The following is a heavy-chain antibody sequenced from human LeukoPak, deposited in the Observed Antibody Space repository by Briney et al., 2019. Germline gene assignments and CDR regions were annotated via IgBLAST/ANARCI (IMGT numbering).Heavy chain of an antibody. CDR1: GFTFSSYA. V-gene: IGHV3-30*01. J-gene: IGHJ6*03. CDR2: ISYDGSNK. CDR3: ARSRYYYYYVDV. Sequence: GGSLRLSCAASGFTFSSYAMHWVRQAPGKGLEWVAVISYDGSNKYYADSVKGRFTISRDNSKNTLYLQMNSLRAEDTAVYYCARSRYYYYYVDVWGKGTTVTVSS.